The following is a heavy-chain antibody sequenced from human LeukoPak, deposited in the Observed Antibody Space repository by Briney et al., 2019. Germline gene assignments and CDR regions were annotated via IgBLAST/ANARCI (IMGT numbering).Heavy chain of an antibody. CDR3: ARTYSSSFWFDP. J-gene: IGHJ5*02. CDR2: IYYSGST. Sequence: PSETLSLTCTVSGGSISSYYWSWIRQPPGKGLEWIGYIYYSGSTNYNPSLKSRVTISVGTSKNQFSLKLSSVTAADTAVYYCARTYSSSFWFDPWGQGTLVTVSS. V-gene: IGHV4-59*01. D-gene: IGHD6-13*01. CDR1: GGSISSYY.